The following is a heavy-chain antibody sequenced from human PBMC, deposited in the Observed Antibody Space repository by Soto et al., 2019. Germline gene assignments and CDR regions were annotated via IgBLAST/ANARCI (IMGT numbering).Heavy chain of an antibody. CDR2: IIPIFGTA. CDR1: GGTFSSYA. CDR3: SRDRVVRGVVLDYYYYGMDV. D-gene: IGHD3-10*01. Sequence: SVKVSCKASGGTFSSYAISWVRQAPGQGLEWMGRIIPIFGTANYAQKFQGRVTITADESLSTAYMELSSLRSEDTAVYYCSRDRVVRGVVLDYYYYGMDVWGQGTTVHRLL. V-gene: IGHV1-69*13. J-gene: IGHJ6*02.